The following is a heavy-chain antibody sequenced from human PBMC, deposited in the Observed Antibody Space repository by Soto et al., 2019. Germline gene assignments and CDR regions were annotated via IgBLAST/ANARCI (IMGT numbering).Heavy chain of an antibody. CDR1: GGTFSSYA. D-gene: IGHD3-9*01. V-gene: IGHV1-69*13. J-gene: IGHJ3*02. Sequence: SVKASCKASGGTFSSYAISWVRQAPGQGLEWMGGIIPIFGTANYAQKFQGRVAITADESTSTAYMELSSLRSEDTAVYYCARENDILTSYAFDIWGQGTMVTVSS. CDR3: ARENDILTSYAFDI. CDR2: IIPIFGTA.